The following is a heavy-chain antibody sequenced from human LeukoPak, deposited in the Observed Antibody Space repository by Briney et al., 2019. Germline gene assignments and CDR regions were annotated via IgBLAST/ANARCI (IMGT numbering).Heavy chain of an antibody. Sequence: GRSLRLSCAASGFTFSSYAMHWVRQAPGKGLEWVAVISYDGSNKYYADSVKGRFTISRDNSKNTLYLQMNSLRAEDTAVYYCARDRSPAQGAFDIWGQGTMVTVSS. J-gene: IGHJ3*02. CDR2: ISYDGSNK. CDR3: ARDRSPAQGAFDI. CDR1: GFTFSSYA. D-gene: IGHD2-15*01. V-gene: IGHV3-30-3*01.